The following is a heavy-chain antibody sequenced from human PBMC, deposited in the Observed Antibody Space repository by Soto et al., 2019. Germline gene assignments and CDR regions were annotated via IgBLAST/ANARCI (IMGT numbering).Heavy chain of an antibody. D-gene: IGHD2-21*02. CDR2: IIPMFGTA. Sequence: QVQLVQSGAEVKKPGSSVKVSCKASGGTFSNHAISWVRQAPGQGLEWMGGIIPMFGTADYAQKFQGRVTITADESMTTAHMELSSLRSEDSAVYYCARDDATYCGGDCYRYFFYGLDVWGQGTTVTVSS. V-gene: IGHV1-69*01. CDR1: GGTFSNHA. CDR3: ARDDATYCGGDCYRYFFYGLDV. J-gene: IGHJ6*02.